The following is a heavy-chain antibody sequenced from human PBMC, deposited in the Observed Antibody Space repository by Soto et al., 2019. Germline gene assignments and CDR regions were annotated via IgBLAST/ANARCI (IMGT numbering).Heavy chain of an antibody. CDR1: AYTFTNYG. V-gene: IGHV1-18*01. Sequence: QVQLVQSGLEVKKPGSSVKVSCKASAYTFTNYGISWVRQAPGQGLEWMVWIGGYNGQTNYAQSFRGRVTFITETATSTGYMELGSLRSDDTAMYYCARDGRKELFVEGLNAMDVWGQGTTVTVSS. D-gene: IGHD3-10*01. CDR2: IGGYNGQT. CDR3: ARDGRKELFVEGLNAMDV. J-gene: IGHJ6*02.